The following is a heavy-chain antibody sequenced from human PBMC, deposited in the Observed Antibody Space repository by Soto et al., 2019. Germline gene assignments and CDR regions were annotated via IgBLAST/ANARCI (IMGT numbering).Heavy chain of an antibody. V-gene: IGHV3-30*18. CDR3: AKDYSSGYYSDY. CDR1: GFTFSSYG. D-gene: IGHD3-22*01. Sequence: PGGSLRLSCAASGFTFSSYGMHWVRQAPGKGLEWVAVISYDGSNKYYADSVKGRFTISRDNSKNTLYLQMSSLRAEDTAVYYCAKDYSSGYYSDYWGQGTLVTVSS. J-gene: IGHJ4*02. CDR2: ISYDGSNK.